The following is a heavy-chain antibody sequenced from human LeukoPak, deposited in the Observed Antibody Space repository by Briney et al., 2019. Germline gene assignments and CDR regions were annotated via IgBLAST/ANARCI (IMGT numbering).Heavy chain of an antibody. Sequence: PGGSLRLSCAASGFTFSSYSMSWVRQAPGKGLEWVSVIYSGGSTYYADSVKGKFTISRDNSRNTLFLQLNNLRADDTARYFCAVDCSSPSCYGQSAFDIWGQGTMVTVSS. J-gene: IGHJ3*02. D-gene: IGHD2-2*01. CDR2: IYSGGST. V-gene: IGHV3-66*01. CDR1: GFTFSSYS. CDR3: AVDCSSPSCYGQSAFDI.